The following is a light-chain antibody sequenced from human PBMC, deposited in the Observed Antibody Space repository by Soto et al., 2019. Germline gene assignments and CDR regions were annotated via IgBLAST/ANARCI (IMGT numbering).Light chain of an antibody. CDR1: SSDIGSNNY. CDR3: SSYTTTPRL. Sequence: QSALTQPASVSGSPGQSITISCTGTSSDIGSNNYVSWFQQRPGKAPTLIIYEVSNRPSGVSTHFSGSKSGNTASLTISGLLPEDEAEYYCSSYTTTPRLFGGGTKLTVL. J-gene: IGLJ3*02. V-gene: IGLV2-14*01. CDR2: EVS.